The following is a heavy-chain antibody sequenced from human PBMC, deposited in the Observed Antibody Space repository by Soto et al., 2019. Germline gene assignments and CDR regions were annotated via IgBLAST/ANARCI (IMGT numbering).Heavy chain of an antibody. CDR3: ARYRTTVPVAFDV. CDR1: GLAFPIDD. Sequence: ASVKVSCKASGLAFPIDDIIWVRQTIGQGLEFMGWMNPSGRNTGYAQKFQGRATFTWNTPTSTAYMDLSGLRSEDTAVYYCARYRTTVPVAFDVWGQGTMLTVSS. J-gene: IGHJ3*01. V-gene: IGHV1-8*01. CDR2: MNPSGRNT. D-gene: IGHD4-4*01.